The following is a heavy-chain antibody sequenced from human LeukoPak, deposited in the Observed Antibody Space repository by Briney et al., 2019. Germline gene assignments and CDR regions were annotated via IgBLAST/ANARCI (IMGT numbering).Heavy chain of an antibody. CDR2: MNPNSGNT. CDR3: ARYSGVVAGTDY. CDR1: GYTFTSYA. Sequence: GASVKVSCKTSGYTFTSYAMNWVRQATGQGLEWMGWMNPNSGNTGYAQKFQGRVTMTRNTSISTAYMELSSLRSEDTAVYYCARYSGVVAGTDYWGQGTLVTVSS. D-gene: IGHD6-19*01. J-gene: IGHJ4*02. V-gene: IGHV1-8*02.